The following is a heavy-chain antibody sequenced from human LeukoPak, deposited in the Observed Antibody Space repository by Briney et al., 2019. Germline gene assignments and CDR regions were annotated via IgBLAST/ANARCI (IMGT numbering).Heavy chain of an antibody. CDR3: RMDYSSSDY. V-gene: IGHV3-30*03. D-gene: IGHD6-6*01. Sequence: PGRSLRLSCAASGLTFSSYGMHWVRQAPGKGLEWVAVISYDGSNQYYADSVKGRFTISRDNSKSTLYLQMNSLRAEDTAVYYCRMDYSSSDYWGQGTLVTVSS. J-gene: IGHJ4*02. CDR2: ISYDGSNQ. CDR1: GLTFSSYG.